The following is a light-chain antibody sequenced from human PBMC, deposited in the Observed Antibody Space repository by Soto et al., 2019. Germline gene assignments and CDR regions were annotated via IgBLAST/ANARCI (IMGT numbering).Light chain of an antibody. CDR2: GAT. Sequence: DIQMTQSPSSLSASVGDRVTITCRASQSISIYLNWYQQRPGKAPKLLIYGATSLQSGVPSRFTGSGSGTAFGLTISSLQPEDFATYYCLQTYSAPSFGQGTKVEIK. CDR3: LQTYSAPS. CDR1: QSISIY. J-gene: IGKJ1*01. V-gene: IGKV1-39*01.